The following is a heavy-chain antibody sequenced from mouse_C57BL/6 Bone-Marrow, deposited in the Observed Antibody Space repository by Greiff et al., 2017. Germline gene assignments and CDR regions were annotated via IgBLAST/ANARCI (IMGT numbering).Heavy chain of an antibody. D-gene: IGHD1-1*01. CDR1: GFTFSDYG. V-gene: IGHV5-15*01. J-gene: IGHJ3*01. CDR2: ISNLAYSI. CDR3: ARHSWSWFAY. Sequence: EVQLVESGGGLVQPGGSLKLSCAASGFTFSDYGMAWVRQAPRKGPEWVAFISNLAYSIYYADTVTGRFTISRENAKNTLYLEMSSLRSEDTAMYYCARHSWSWFAYWGQGTLVTVSA.